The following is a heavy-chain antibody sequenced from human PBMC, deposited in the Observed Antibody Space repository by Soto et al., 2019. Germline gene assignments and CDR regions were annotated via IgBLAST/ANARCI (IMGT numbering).Heavy chain of an antibody. J-gene: IGHJ2*01. CDR3: ATDPWIPCRFWYFDL. CDR2: VNPKRGDA. CDR1: GYKFTDYY. D-gene: IGHD2-2*03. V-gene: IGHV1-2*04. Sequence: QVLLVQSGAEVKKPGASVKVSCKASGYKFTDYYIHWVRQAPGHGPEWMGWVNPKRGDAVYAKKFQGWVTMTRDTASTTAYMEMNKLNSDDSAIYYCATDPWIPCRFWYFDLWGHGTLITVSS.